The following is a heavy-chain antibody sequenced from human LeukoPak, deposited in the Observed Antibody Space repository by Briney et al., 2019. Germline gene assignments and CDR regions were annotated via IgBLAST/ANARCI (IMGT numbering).Heavy chain of an antibody. D-gene: IGHD5-18*01. Sequence: SETLSLTCTVSDGSISSSTYYWAWIRQPPGKGLEWIGSIYYGVTTYYNPSLKSRVTISVDTSKNQFSLKLASVTAADTAIYYCAKGAGGFSYYNWFDPWGQGTLVTVSS. V-gene: IGHV4-39*07. CDR2: IYYGVTT. CDR3: AKGAGGFSYYNWFDP. J-gene: IGHJ5*02. CDR1: DGSISSSTYY.